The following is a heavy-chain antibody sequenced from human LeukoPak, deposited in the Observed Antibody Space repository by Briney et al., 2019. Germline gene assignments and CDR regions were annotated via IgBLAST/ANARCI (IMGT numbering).Heavy chain of an antibody. D-gene: IGHD1-26*01. V-gene: IGHV3-23*01. J-gene: IGHJ4*02. CDR3: AKHEGVGAYSQPFDY. CDR2: ISGSGGST. CDR1: GFTFSSYA. Sequence: PGGSLRLSCAASGFTFSSYAMSWVRRAPGKGLEWVSAISGSGGSTYYADSVKGRFTISRDNSKNTLYLQMNSLRAEDTAVYYCAKHEGVGAYSQPFDYWGQGTLVTVSS.